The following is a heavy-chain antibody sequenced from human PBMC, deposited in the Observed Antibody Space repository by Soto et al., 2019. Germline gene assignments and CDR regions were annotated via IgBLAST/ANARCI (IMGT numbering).Heavy chain of an antibody. D-gene: IGHD1-1*01. CDR2: ISFEGNTQ. CDR3: ARGAEHQLLSRDYFYGMDV. CDR1: GFTLSRYG. J-gene: IGHJ6*02. V-gene: IGHV3-30*05. Sequence: QVQLVESGGGVVQPGRSLILSCAASGFTLSRYGMHWVRQAPGKGLEWVAVISFEGNTQYYADSVKGRFTISRDNSKDTLSLQIHSLRSEDTAVYYCARGAEHQLLSRDYFYGMDVWGQGTTVSVSS.